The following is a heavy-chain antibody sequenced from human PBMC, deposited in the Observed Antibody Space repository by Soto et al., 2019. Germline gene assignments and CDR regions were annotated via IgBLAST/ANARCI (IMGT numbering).Heavy chain of an antibody. CDR3: TRALFVITIFGVLQPCDP. Sequence: QVQLVQSGAEVKRPGASVKVSCKASGYSVTSYAIHWVRQAPGQRLEWMGWINPDNGNTKYSQTFQGRVTLLRDTPATTVHMQLTSLTSEDTAVYYCTRALFVITIFGVLQPCDPWGQGTLVTVSP. CDR1: GYSVTSYA. CDR2: INPDNGNT. V-gene: IGHV1-3*01. J-gene: IGHJ5*02. D-gene: IGHD3-3*01.